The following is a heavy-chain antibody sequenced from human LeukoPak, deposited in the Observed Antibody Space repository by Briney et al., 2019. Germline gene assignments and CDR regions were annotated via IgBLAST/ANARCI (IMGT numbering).Heavy chain of an antibody. CDR1: GFTFSSYG. CDR3: AKDLTYRFGELSDY. J-gene: IGHJ4*02. D-gene: IGHD3-10*01. CDR2: ISYDGSNK. V-gene: IGHV3-30*18. Sequence: GGSLRLSCAASGFTFSSYGMHWVRQAPGKGLEWVAVISYDGSNKYYADSVKGRFTISRDNSKNTLYLQMNSLRAEDTAVYYCAKDLTYRFGELSDYWGQGTLVTVSS.